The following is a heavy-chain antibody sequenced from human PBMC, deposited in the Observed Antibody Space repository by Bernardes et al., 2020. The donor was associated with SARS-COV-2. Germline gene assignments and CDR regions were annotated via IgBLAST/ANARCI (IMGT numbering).Heavy chain of an antibody. CDR2: INWNGGST. CDR1: GFTFDDYG. J-gene: IGHJ4*02. Sequence: GGSLRLSCAASGFTFDDYGMSWVRQAPGKGLEWVSGINWNGGSTGYADSVKGRLTISRDNAKNSLYLQMNSLRAEDTAVYYCARDLRRVESSGRYYIGYRGQGVLVTVSS. D-gene: IGHD1-26*01. V-gene: IGHV3-20*04. CDR3: ARDLRRVESSGRYYIGY.